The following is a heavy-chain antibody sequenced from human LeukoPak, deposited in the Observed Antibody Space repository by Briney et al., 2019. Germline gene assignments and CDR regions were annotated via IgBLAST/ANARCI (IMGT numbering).Heavy chain of an antibody. CDR2: TRYSGSA. V-gene: IGHV4-59*08. CDR3: ARSYYYDSSGYYYAFDF. CDR1: GGSISTYY. D-gene: IGHD3-22*01. Sequence: PSETLSLTCTVSGGSISTYYWSWIRQPPGKGLEWIGYTRYSGSANYNPSLRSRVTISIDTSKNQFSLKLSSVTAADTAVYYCARSYYYDSSGYYYAFDFWGQGTMVTVSS. J-gene: IGHJ3*01.